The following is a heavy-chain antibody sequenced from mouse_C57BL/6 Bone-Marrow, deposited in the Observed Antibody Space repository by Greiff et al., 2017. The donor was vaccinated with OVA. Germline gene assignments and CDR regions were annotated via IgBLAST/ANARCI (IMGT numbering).Heavy chain of an antibody. V-gene: IGHV3-6*01. J-gene: IGHJ1*03. D-gene: IGHD1-1*01. CDR2: ISYDGSN. CDR3: ARVYYGSSYWYFDV. CDR1: GYSITSGYY. Sequence: ESGPGLVKPSQSLSLTCSVTGYSITSGYYWNWIRQFPGNKLEWMGYISYDGSNNSNPSLKNRISITRDTSKNQFFLKLNSVTTEDTATYYWARVYYGSSYWYFDVWGTGTTVTVSS.